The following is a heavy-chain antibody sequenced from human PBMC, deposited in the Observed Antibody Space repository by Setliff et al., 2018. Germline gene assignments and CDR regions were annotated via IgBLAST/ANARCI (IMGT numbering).Heavy chain of an antibody. CDR3: VSPGRDNLDSPFDAFDI. V-gene: IGHV4-38-2*01. CDR1: GVSITSGHY. Sequence: SETLSLTCGVSGVSITSGHYWGWIRQSPGKGLEWLATIHQRGRTYYNPSLNSRVTISLDTSKNHLSLKLRSVTAEDSAVYYCVSPGRDNLDSPFDAFDIWGQGTKVTVSS. J-gene: IGHJ3*02. D-gene: IGHD3-3*01. CDR2: IHQRGRT.